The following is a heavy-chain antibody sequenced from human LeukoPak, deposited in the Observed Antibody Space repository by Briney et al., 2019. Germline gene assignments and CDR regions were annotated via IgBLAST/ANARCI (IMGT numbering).Heavy chain of an antibody. CDR1: GDSISNYY. V-gene: IGHV4-39*07. Sequence: SETLSLTCTVSGDSISNYYWSWIRQPPGKGLEWIGSIYYSGSTYYNPSLKSRVTISVDTSKNQFSLKLSSVTAADTAVYYCAREEVVVTAMNYYYYGMDVWGQGTTVTVSS. CDR3: AREEVVVTAMNYYYYGMDV. CDR2: IYYSGST. D-gene: IGHD2-21*02. J-gene: IGHJ6*02.